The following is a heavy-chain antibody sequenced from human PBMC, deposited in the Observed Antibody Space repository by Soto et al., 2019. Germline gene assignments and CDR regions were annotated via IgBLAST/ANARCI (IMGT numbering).Heavy chain of an antibody. CDR1: GGTFSSSA. V-gene: IGHV1-69*13. J-gene: IGHJ6*02. D-gene: IGHD3-10*01. CDR3: ARDLLLGRHMRFGEDYYGMDV. Sequence: VKVSCKASGGTFSSSAVSWVRQVPGQGLEWIGGFIPKYNTANYAENFRGRLTLTADESTTTAYMELTSLTFEDTATYYCARDLLLGRHMRFGEDYYGMDVWGQGTTVTVSS. CDR2: FIPKYNTA.